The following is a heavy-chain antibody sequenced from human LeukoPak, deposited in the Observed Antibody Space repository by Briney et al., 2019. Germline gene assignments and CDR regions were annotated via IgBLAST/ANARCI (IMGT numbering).Heavy chain of an antibody. CDR1: GFTFSTYA. V-gene: IGHV3-30*02. Sequence: GGSLRLSCAASGFTFSTYAVHWVRQAPGKGLEWVAFIWPDGSKKYYADSVKGRFAISRENSKNTVYLQMNDLRLEDTALYFCAKISSSAESNFDYWGQGTLLTVSS. CDR3: AKISSSAESNFDY. D-gene: IGHD6-25*01. J-gene: IGHJ4*02. CDR2: IWPDGSKK.